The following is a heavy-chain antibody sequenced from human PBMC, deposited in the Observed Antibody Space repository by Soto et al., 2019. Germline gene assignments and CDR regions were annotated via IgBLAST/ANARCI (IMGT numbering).Heavy chain of an antibody. V-gene: IGHV1-69*13. CDR1: GGTFSKNT. CDR3: ARQFDYDTSGYYYAY. Sequence: SVKVSCKASGGTFSKNTISWVRQAPGQGLEWMGGIMPVFGRPNYAQKFQGRVTITADEYTRTAYMELSRLKSDDTAVYYCARQFDYDTSGYYYAYWGQGTQVTV. J-gene: IGHJ4*02. D-gene: IGHD3-22*01. CDR2: IMPVFGRP.